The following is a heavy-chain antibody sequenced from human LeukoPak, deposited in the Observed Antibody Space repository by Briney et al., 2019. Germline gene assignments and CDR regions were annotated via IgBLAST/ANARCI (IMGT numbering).Heavy chain of an antibody. CDR3: ARKYYDSSGYYGDAFDI. D-gene: IGHD3-22*01. Sequence: GGSLRLSCAASGFTFSSYSMNWVRQAPGKGLEWVSSISSSSSYIYYADSVKGRFTISRDNAKNSLYLQMNSLRAEDTAVYYRARKYYDSSGYYGDAFDIWGQGTMVTVSS. V-gene: IGHV3-21*01. J-gene: IGHJ3*02. CDR2: ISSSSSYI. CDR1: GFTFSSYS.